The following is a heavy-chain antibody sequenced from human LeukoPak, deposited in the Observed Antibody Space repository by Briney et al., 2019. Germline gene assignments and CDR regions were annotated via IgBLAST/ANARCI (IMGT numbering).Heavy chain of an antibody. CDR3: ASRSSVAASGPG. D-gene: IGHD2-15*01. CDR1: GFTLSSYW. J-gene: IGHJ4*02. CDR2: INQDGSEK. V-gene: IGHV3-7*01. Sequence: GGSLRLSCAASGFTLSSYWMSWVRQAPGKGLGWVANINQDGSEKYYVDSVKGRFTISRDNAKNSLYLQMSSLRADDTALYYCASRSSVAASGPGWGQGTLVTVSS.